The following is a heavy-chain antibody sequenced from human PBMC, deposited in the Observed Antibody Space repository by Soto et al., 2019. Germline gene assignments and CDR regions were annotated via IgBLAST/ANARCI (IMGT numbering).Heavy chain of an antibody. D-gene: IGHD1-1*01. CDR1: GYTFTSYG. CDR2: IDPSDSYT. J-gene: IGHJ4*01. V-gene: IGHV5-10-1*01. CDR3: ASSVGAYNSRGFDI. Sequence: GASVKVSCKASGYTFTSYGISWVRQMPGKGLEWMGRIDPSDSYTNYSPSFQGHVTISADKSISTAYLQWRSLKASDTAMYYCASSVGAYNSRGFDIWGQGTLVTVSS.